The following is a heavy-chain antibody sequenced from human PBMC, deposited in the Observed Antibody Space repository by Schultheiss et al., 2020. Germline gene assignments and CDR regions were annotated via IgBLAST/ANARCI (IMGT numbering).Heavy chain of an antibody. CDR2: INPSGGST. D-gene: IGHD6-19*01. J-gene: IGHJ4*02. CDR1: GYTFTSYY. CDR3: AAAPEQWLVDY. V-gene: IGHV1-46*01. Sequence: ASVKVSCKASGYTFTSYYMHWVRQAPGQGLEWMGIINPSGGSTSYAQKFQGRVTMTRDTSTSTVYMELSSLRSEDTAVYYCAAAPEQWLVDYWGQGTLVTVSS.